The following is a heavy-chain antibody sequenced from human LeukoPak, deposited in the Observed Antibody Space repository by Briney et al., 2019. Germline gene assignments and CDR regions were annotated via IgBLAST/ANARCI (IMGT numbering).Heavy chain of an antibody. V-gene: IGHV1-2*02. CDR2: INPNSGGT. J-gene: IGHJ4*02. CDR3: ASGGQYYFPHDY. Sequence: ASVKLSCTASGYTFTGYCMHWVRHAPGQGLEWMGWINPNSGGTNYAQKFQGRVTITADESTSTAYMELSSLRSEDTAVYYCASGGQYYFPHDYWGQGTLVTVSS. D-gene: IGHD3-10*01. CDR1: GYTFTGYC.